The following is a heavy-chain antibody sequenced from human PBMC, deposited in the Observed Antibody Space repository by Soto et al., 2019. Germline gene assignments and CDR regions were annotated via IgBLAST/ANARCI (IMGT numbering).Heavy chain of an antibody. J-gene: IGHJ4*02. CDR1: GYSLSEVS. Sequence: QVQLVQSGAEVKKPGASVKVSCKVSGYSLSEVSMHWVRQAPGKGLEWMGGFGPEEDKTIYAQNFQGRVTMTEDTSTDTAYMELNSLRSEDTAVYYCATDFITMVGGLTIRGTYFDSWGQGTLVTVSS. CDR3: ATDFITMVGGLTIRGTYFDS. D-gene: IGHD3-10*01. V-gene: IGHV1-24*01. CDR2: FGPEEDKT.